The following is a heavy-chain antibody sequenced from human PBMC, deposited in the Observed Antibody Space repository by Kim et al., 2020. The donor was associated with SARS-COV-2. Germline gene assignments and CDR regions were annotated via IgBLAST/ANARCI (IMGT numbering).Heavy chain of an antibody. CDR3: ARDDSSGYYQGLNFDY. V-gene: IGHV4-39*02. Sequence: SLKSRVTISVDTSKNQFSLKLSSVTAADTAVYYCARDDSSGYYQGLNFDYWGQGTLVTVSS. J-gene: IGHJ4*02. D-gene: IGHD3-22*01.